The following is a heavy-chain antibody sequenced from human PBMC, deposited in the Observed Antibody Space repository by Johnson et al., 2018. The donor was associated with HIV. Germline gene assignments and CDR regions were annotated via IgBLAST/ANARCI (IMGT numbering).Heavy chain of an antibody. D-gene: IGHD3-22*01. CDR3: ARSSTPYDTHVGPFDI. CDR2: IWYDGSNK. V-gene: IGHV3-33*01. J-gene: IGHJ3*02. CDR1: GFTFSSYG. Sequence: QVQLVESGGGVVQPGRSLRLSCAASGFTFSSYGMHWVRQAPGKGLEWVAVIWYDGSNKYYADSVKGRFTISRDNAKNSLYLQMNSLRAEDTALYYCARSSTPYDTHVGPFDIWGQGTMVTVSS.